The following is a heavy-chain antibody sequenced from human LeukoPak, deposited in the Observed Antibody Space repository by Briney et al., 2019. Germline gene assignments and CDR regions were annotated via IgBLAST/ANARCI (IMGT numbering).Heavy chain of an antibody. CDR1: GYSISSGFY. D-gene: IGHD4-17*01. CDR3: ARGPAYGDYTHY. V-gene: IGHV4-38-2*02. Sequence: PSETLSLTCTVSGYSISSGFYWGWIRQPPGKGLEWIGSIYHSGSTYYNPSLKSRVTISVDTSKNQFSLKLSSVTAADTAVYYCARGPAYGDYTHYWGQGTLVTVSS. CDR2: IYHSGST. J-gene: IGHJ4*02.